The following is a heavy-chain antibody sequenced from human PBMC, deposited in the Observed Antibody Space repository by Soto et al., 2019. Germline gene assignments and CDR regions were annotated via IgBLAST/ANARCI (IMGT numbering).Heavy chain of an antibody. V-gene: IGHV5-10-1*01. Sequence: LKISCRGSGYSFTSYWINWVRQMPGKGLEWMGGSDPSDSYTNYSPSFQGHVIISVDKSISTAYLQWSSLKASDTAMYYCARRRYSSGSPFDYWGQGTQVTVSS. CDR1: GYSFTSYW. CDR2: SDPSDSYT. CDR3: ARRRYSSGSPFDY. D-gene: IGHD3-22*01. J-gene: IGHJ4*02.